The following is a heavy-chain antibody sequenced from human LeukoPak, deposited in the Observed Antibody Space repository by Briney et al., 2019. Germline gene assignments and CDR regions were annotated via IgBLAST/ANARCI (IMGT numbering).Heavy chain of an antibody. V-gene: IGHV3-11*01. J-gene: IGHJ4*02. CDR2: INIGGTNT. CDR3: ARVRNDFWSVDY. D-gene: IGHD3-3*01. Sequence: GGSLRLSCAASGFTYNDYYMSWIRQAPGKGLEWLSYINIGGTNTHYADSVKGRFTISRDNAKNSLYLQMNSLRAEDTAVYYCARVRNDFWSVDYWGQGTLVTVSS. CDR1: GFTYNDYY.